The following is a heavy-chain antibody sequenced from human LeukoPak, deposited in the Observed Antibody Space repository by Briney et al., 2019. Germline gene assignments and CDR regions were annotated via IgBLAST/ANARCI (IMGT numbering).Heavy chain of an antibody. CDR1: GGSISSSSYY. CDR2: IYYSGST. J-gene: IGHJ6*03. Sequence: SETLSLTCTVSGGSISSSSYYWGWIRQPPGKGLEWIGSIYYSGSTYYNPSLKSRVTISVDTSKNQFSLKLSSVTAADTAVYYCARDGDYYGSGSYYNPPYYYYMDVWGKGTTVTVSS. D-gene: IGHD3-10*01. CDR3: ARDGDYYGSGSYYNPPYYYYMDV. V-gene: IGHV4-39*07.